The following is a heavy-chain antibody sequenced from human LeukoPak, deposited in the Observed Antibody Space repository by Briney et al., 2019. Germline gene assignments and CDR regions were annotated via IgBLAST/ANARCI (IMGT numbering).Heavy chain of an antibody. V-gene: IGHV4-30-2*02. Sequence: SETLSLTCTVSGGSISSGGYYWSWIRQPPGKGLEWIGYIYHSGSTYYNPSLKSRVTISADRSKNQFSLKLNSVTAAYTAVYSCASEQPTTGTSGAFDIWGQGTMVTVFS. D-gene: IGHD1-26*01. CDR1: GGSISSGGYY. CDR3: ASEQPTTGTSGAFDI. CDR2: IYHSGST. J-gene: IGHJ3*02.